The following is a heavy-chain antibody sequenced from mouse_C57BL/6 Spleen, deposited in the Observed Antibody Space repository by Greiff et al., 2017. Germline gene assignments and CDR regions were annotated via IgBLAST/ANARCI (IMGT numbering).Heavy chain of an antibody. CDR1: GYAFSSSW. Sequence: VKLQQSGPELVKPGASVKISCKASGYAFSSSWMNWVKQRPGKGLEWIGRIYPGDGDTNYNGKFKGKATLTADKSSSTAYMQLSSLTSEDSAVYFCARSGGTGPCDYWGQGTTLTVSS. CDR3: ARSGGTGPCDY. D-gene: IGHD4-1*01. V-gene: IGHV1-82*01. J-gene: IGHJ2*01. CDR2: IYPGDGDT.